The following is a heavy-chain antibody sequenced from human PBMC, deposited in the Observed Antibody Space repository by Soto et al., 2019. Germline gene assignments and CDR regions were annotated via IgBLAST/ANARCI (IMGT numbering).Heavy chain of an antibody. Sequence: PSQTLSLTCAISGDSVSSNSAAWNWIRQSPSRGLEWLGRTYYRSKWYNDYAVSVKSRITINPDTSKNQFSLQLNSVTPEDTAVYYCARDLVIWDRWVLAAAATYYYYGMDVWGQGTTVTVSS. CDR2: TYYRSKWYN. CDR1: GDSVSSNSAA. V-gene: IGHV6-1*01. D-gene: IGHD6-13*01. J-gene: IGHJ6*02. CDR3: ARDLVIWDRWVLAAAATYYYYGMDV.